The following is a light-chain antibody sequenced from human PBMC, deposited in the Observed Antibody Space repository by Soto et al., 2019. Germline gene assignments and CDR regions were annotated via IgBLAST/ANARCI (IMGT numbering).Light chain of an antibody. V-gene: IGLV2-23*01. CDR1: SSDVGRYNL. CDR2: EGS. J-gene: IGLJ3*02. Sequence: QYALTQPASVSGSPGQSITISCTGTSSDVGRYNLVSWYQQHPGKAPKVMIYEGSKRPSGVSNRFSGSKSGDTASLTISGLQAEDEADYYCCSYAGSSTLVFGGGTKLTVL. CDR3: CSYAGSSTLV.